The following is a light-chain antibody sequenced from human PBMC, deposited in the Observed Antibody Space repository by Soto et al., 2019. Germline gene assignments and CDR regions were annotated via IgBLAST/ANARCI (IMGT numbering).Light chain of an antibody. J-gene: IGLJ1*01. CDR2: QVT. V-gene: IGLV2-14*01. CDR3: SSYTDSSNYV. CDR1: SSDLAIYNY. Sequence: LTQPASVSGSPGQSITIPCTGTSSDLAIYNYVSWYQQQPGKAPKLMIYQVTNRPSGVSNRFSGSRSGNTASLTISGLQAEDEADYYCSSYTDSSNYVFGTGTKVTVL.